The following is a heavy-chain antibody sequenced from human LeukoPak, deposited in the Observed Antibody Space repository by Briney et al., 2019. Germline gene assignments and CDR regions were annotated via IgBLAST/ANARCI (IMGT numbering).Heavy chain of an antibody. J-gene: IGHJ3*02. CDR2: INPSGGST. D-gene: IGHD6-19*01. Sequence: GASVKVSCKASGYTFTSYGISWVRQAPGQGLEWMGIINPSGGSTSYAQKFQGRVTMTRNTSISTAYMELSSLRSEDTAVYYCARERYSSGWYPGDAFDIWGQGTMVTVSS. CDR1: GYTFTSYG. V-gene: IGHV1-46*01. CDR3: ARERYSSGWYPGDAFDI.